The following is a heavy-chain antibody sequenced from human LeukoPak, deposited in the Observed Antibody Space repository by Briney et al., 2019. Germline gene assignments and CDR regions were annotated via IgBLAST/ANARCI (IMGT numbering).Heavy chain of an antibody. V-gene: IGHV1-18*01. CDR2: ISAYNGNT. D-gene: IGHD3-22*01. CDR3: ARAPHYHDSSGYYYFGSDY. Sequence: GASVKVSCKASGGTFSSYAISWVRQAPGLGLEWMGWISAYNGNTNYAQKLQGRVTMTTDTSTSTAYMELRSLRSDDTAVYYCARAPHYHDSSGYYYFGSDYWGQGTLVTVSS. J-gene: IGHJ4*02. CDR1: GGTFSSYA.